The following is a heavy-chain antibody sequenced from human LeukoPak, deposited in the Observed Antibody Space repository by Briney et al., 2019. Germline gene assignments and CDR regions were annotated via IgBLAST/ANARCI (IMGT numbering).Heavy chain of an antibody. Sequence: GGSLRLSCAASGFTFSSYSMNWVRQAPGKGLEWVSSISSSSSYIYYADSVKGRFTISRDNAKNSLYLQMNSLRVEDTAVYYCAREHPSGWGAFDIWGQGTMVTVSS. J-gene: IGHJ3*02. V-gene: IGHV3-21*04. CDR2: ISSSSSYI. CDR3: AREHPSGWGAFDI. D-gene: IGHD1-26*01. CDR1: GFTFSSYS.